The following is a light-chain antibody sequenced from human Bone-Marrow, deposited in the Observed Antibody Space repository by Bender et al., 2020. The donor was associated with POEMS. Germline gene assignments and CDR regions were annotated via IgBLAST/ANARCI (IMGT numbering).Light chain of an antibody. CDR2: DVS. Sequence: QSALTQPASVSGSPGQSITISCTGTSSDIGAFNYVSWYQQHPGKAPKVMIYDVSNRPSGVSNRFSGSKSGNSAFLTISGLQAEDEADYYGSSYTTTNTRYVFGGGTKVTVL. J-gene: IGLJ1*01. V-gene: IGLV2-14*03. CDR1: SSDIGAFNY. CDR3: SSYTTTNTRYV.